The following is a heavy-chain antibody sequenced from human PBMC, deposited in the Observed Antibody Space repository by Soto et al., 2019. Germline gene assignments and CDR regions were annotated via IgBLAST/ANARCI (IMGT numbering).Heavy chain of an antibody. CDR3: ARVEGYSYGYGY. D-gene: IGHD5-18*01. CDR2: ISSSGSTI. CDR1: GFTFSSYE. J-gene: IGHJ4*02. Sequence: GGSLRLSCAASGFTFSSYEMNWVRQAPGKGLESVSYISSSGSTIYYADSVKGRFTICGDNAKNSLYLQMNSLRAEDTAVYYCARVEGYSYGYGYWGQGTLVTVSS. V-gene: IGHV3-48*03.